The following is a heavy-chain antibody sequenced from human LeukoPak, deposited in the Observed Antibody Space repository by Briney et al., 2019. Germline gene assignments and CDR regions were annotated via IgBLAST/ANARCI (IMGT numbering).Heavy chain of an antibody. CDR3: ERGGLDAFDI. CDR1: GFTFSSYG. D-gene: IGHD5-12*01. J-gene: IGHJ3*02. V-gene: IGHV3-33*01. Sequence: GGSLRLSCEASGFTFSSYGMHWVRQAPGKGLEWVAVIWYDGSNKYYADSVKGRFTVSRDNSKNTLYLQMNSLRAEDTAVYYCERGGLDAFDIWGQGTMVTVSS. CDR2: IWYDGSNK.